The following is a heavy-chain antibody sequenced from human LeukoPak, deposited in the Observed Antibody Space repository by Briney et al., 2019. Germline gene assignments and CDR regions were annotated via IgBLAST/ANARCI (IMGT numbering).Heavy chain of an antibody. Sequence: SETLSLTCAVYGGSFSGYYWSWIRQPPGKGVEWVGEMNHSGSTNYNPSLKSRVTISVDTSKNQFSLKLSSVTAADTAVYYCARGRALTIFGVVGFYDYWGQGTLVTVSS. CDR2: MNHSGST. D-gene: IGHD3-3*01. CDR1: GGSFSGYY. V-gene: IGHV4-34*01. J-gene: IGHJ4*02. CDR3: ARGRALTIFGVVGFYDY.